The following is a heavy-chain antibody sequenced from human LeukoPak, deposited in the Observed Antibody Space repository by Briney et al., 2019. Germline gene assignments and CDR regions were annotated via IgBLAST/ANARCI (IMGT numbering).Heavy chain of an antibody. D-gene: IGHD3-10*01. J-gene: IGHJ3*02. V-gene: IGHV3-21*01. CDR2: ISSSSSYI. CDR3: ARGTKGRITYVFDI. Sequence: GGSLRLSCAASGFTFSSYSMNWVRQAPGKGLEWVSSISSSSSYIYYADSVKGRFTISRDNAKNSLYLQMNSLRAEDTAVYYCARGTKGRITYVFDIWGQGTMVTASS. CDR1: GFTFSSYS.